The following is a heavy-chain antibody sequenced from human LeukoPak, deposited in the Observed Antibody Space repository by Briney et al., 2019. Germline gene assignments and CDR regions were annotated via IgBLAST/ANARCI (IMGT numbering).Heavy chain of an antibody. CDR3: ARDGGYRFDP. V-gene: IGHV3-21*01. D-gene: IGHD3-16*01. J-gene: IGHJ5*02. Sequence: GGSLRLSCVASGSGFSFNTYNMIWVRQAPGKGLGWVSSISSSSTHIYYADSVKGRFTISRDNAKNSLYLQMNSLRAEDTAIYYCARDGGYRFDPWGQGTLVTVSS. CDR2: ISSSSTHI. CDR1: GSGFSFNTYN.